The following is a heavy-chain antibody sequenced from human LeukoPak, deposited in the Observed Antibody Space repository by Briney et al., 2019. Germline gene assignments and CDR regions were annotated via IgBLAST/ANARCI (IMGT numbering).Heavy chain of an antibody. Sequence: SSETLSLTCAVYGGSFSGYYWSWIRQPPGKGLEWIGEINHSGSTNYNPSLKSRVTISVDRSRNQFFLKMTSVTAADTAVYYCARHIGGGIEDMDVWGRGTKVTVSS. J-gene: IGHJ6*03. V-gene: IGHV4-34*01. CDR1: GGSFSGYY. D-gene: IGHD3-16*02. CDR3: ARHIGGGIEDMDV. CDR2: INHSGST.